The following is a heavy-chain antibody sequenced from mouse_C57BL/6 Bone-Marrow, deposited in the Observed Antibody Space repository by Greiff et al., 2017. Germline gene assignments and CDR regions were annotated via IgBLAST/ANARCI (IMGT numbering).Heavy chain of an antibody. J-gene: IGHJ1*03. CDR2: IDPETGGT. V-gene: IGHV1-15*01. CDR3: TRRGVYYDYHWYFDV. CDR1: GYTFTDYE. Sequence: VQLQESGAELVRPGASVTLSCKASGYTFTDYEMHWVKQTPVHGLEWIGAIDPETGGTAYNQKFKGKAILTADKSSSTAYMELRSLTSEDSAVYYCTRRGVYYDYHWYFDVWGTGTTVTVSS. D-gene: IGHD2-4*01.